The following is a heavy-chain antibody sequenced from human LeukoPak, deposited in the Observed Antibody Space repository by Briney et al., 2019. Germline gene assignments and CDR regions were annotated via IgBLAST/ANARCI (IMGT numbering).Heavy chain of an antibody. CDR2: ISGSGGST. Sequence: GGSLRLSCAASGFTFRSYGMSWVRQAPGKGLEWVSAISGSGGSTHYADSVKGRFTISRDNSKNTLYLQMNSLRAEDTAVYYCAKSGWYGFDYWGQGTLVTVSS. D-gene: IGHD6-19*01. CDR1: GFTFRSYG. CDR3: AKSGWYGFDY. V-gene: IGHV3-23*01. J-gene: IGHJ4*02.